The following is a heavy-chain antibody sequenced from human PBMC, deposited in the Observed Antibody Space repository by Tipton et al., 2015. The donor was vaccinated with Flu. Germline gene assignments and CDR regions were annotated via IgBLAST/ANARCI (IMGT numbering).Heavy chain of an antibody. CDR1: GFTFSSYG. CDR3: ARGRPTSYSSALSGY. J-gene: IGHJ4*02. Sequence: SGFTFSSYGMHWVRQAPGKGLEWVAVIWYDGSNKYYADSVKGRFTISRDNSKNTLYLQMNSLRAEDTAVYYCARGRPTSYSSALSGYWGQGTLVTVSS. V-gene: IGHV3-33*01. CDR2: IWYDGSNK. D-gene: IGHD6-19*01.